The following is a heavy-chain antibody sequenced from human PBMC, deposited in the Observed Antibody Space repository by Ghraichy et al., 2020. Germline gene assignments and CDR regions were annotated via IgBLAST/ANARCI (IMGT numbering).Heavy chain of an antibody. Sequence: GGSLRLSCAASGFTFSSYSMHWVRQAPGKGLEWVSSISSSSSYIYYADSVKGRFTISRDNAKNSLYLQMNSLRAEDTAVYYCARIGSTSSLYYFDYWGQGTLVTVSS. CDR2: ISSSSSYI. CDR1: GFTFSSYS. J-gene: IGHJ4*02. CDR3: ARIGSTSSLYYFDY. V-gene: IGHV3-21*01. D-gene: IGHD2-2*01.